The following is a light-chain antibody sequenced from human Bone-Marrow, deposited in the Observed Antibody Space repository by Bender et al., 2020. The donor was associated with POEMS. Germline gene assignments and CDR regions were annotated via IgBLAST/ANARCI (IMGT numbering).Light chain of an antibody. V-gene: IGLV2-14*02. Sequence: QSALTQPASVSGSPGQSITISCTGTSSDVGSYNLVSWYQHHPDKAPKLLIYEGTKRPSGVPDRYSGSKSGNTASLTVSGLQSDDEAIYFCVAWDASLNGWVLGGGTKLTVL. CDR2: EGT. CDR3: VAWDASLNGWV. CDR1: SSDVGSYNL. J-gene: IGLJ3*02.